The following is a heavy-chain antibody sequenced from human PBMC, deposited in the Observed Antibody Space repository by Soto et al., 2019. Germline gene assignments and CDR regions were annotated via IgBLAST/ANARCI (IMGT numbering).Heavy chain of an antibody. CDR1: GFSLSTGGVG. V-gene: IGHV2-5*02. D-gene: IGHD2-21*02. CDR2: IYWDDDK. CDR3: AHSRCGGDCLQSYSSHYYYGMDV. Sequence: HITLKESGPSLVKPTQTLTLTCTFSGFSLSTGGVGVGWIRQPPGKALEWLALIYWDDDKRYSPSLRSRLTVTKDTSKNQVVLTMTNTDPVDTATYYCAHSRCGGDCLQSYSSHYYYGMDVWGQGTTVTVSS. J-gene: IGHJ6*02.